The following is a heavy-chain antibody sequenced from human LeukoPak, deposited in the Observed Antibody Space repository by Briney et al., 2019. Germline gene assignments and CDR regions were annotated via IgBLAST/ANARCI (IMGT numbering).Heavy chain of an antibody. V-gene: IGHV3-74*01. Sequence: GGSLRLSCAASGFTFSSSWMXWVRQAPGKGLVWVSRINSDESITTYADSVKGRFTISRDNAKNTLYLQMNSLRAEDTAVYYCARGLVLGFLDYWGQGTPVTVSS. J-gene: IGHJ4*02. D-gene: IGHD4-11*01. CDR3: ARGLVLGFLDY. CDR2: INSDESIT. CDR1: GFTFSSSW.